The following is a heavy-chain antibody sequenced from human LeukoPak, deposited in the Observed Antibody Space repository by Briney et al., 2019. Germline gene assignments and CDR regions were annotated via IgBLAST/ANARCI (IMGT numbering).Heavy chain of an antibody. CDR3: AKDLGIAVAPGDAFDI. CDR2: ISGSGGST. D-gene: IGHD6-19*01. Sequence: WGSLRLSCAASGFTFSSYAMSWVRQAPGKGLEWVSAISGSGGSTYYADSVKGRFTISRDNSKNTLYLQMNSLRAEDTAVYYCAKDLGIAVAPGDAFDIWGQGTMVTVSS. CDR1: GFTFSSYA. J-gene: IGHJ3*02. V-gene: IGHV3-23*01.